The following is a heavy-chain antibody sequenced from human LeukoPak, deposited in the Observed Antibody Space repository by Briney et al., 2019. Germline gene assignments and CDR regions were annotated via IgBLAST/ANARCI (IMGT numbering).Heavy chain of an antibody. Sequence: GRSLRLSCAASGFTFDDYAMHWVRQAPGKGLEWVANIKQDGSEKYYVDSVKGRFTISRDNAKNSLYLQMNSLRAEDTAVYYCARDIVVVVADYFDYWGQGTLVTVSS. D-gene: IGHD2-15*01. CDR3: ARDIVVVVADYFDY. CDR1: GFTFDDYA. V-gene: IGHV3-7*01. J-gene: IGHJ4*02. CDR2: IKQDGSEK.